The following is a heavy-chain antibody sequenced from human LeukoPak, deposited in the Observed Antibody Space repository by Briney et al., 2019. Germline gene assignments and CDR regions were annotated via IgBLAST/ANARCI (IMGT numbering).Heavy chain of an antibody. Sequence: PGGSLRLSCAASGFTFSSYWMHWVRQAPGKGLVWVSRINSDGSSTSYADSVKGRFTISRDNAKNSLYLQMNSLRAEDTAVYYCARVGYSSSWYYYYYMDVWGKGTTVTISS. D-gene: IGHD6-13*01. CDR3: ARVGYSSSWYYYYYMDV. CDR1: GFTFSSYW. CDR2: INSDGSST. V-gene: IGHV3-74*01. J-gene: IGHJ6*03.